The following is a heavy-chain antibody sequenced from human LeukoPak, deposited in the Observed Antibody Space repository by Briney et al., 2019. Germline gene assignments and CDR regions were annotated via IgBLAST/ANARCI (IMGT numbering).Heavy chain of an antibody. D-gene: IGHD4-11*01. V-gene: IGHV4-39*07. CDR3: ATSSDDYSINSWFDP. CDR2: IFYSGST. J-gene: IGHJ5*02. Sequence: SETLSLTCTVSGGSISTSNYYWGWIRQPPGKGLEWIGNIFYSGSTYCSPSLKSRVTISLDTSRNQFSLKLSSVTAADTAVYYCATSSDDYSINSWFDPWGQGTLVTVSS. CDR1: GGSISTSNYY.